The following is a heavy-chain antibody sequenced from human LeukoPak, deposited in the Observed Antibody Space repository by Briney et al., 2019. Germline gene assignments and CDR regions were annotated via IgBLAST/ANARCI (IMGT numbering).Heavy chain of an antibody. CDR1: GYTFTGYY. Sequence: ASVKVSCKGSGYTFTGYYMHWVRQAPGQGLEWMGWINPNSGGTNYAQKFQGWVTMTRDTSISTAYMELSRLRSDDTAVYYCARPHYYGSGSYYDYWGQGTLVTVSS. CDR2: INPNSGGT. J-gene: IGHJ4*02. CDR3: ARPHYYGSGSYYDY. V-gene: IGHV1-2*04. D-gene: IGHD3-10*01.